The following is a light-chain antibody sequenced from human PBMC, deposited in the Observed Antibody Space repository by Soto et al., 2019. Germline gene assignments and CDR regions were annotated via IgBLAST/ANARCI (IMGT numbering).Light chain of an antibody. J-gene: IGKJ2*01. CDR2: AAS. Sequence: AIRMTQSPSSLSASTGDTVTITCRASQGISCYLAWYQQKPGKAPKLLIYAASTLQSGVPSRFSGSGSGTDFTLTISCLQSEDFATYYCQQYYSYPRTFGQGTKLEIK. V-gene: IGKV1-8*01. CDR3: QQYYSYPRT. CDR1: QGISCY.